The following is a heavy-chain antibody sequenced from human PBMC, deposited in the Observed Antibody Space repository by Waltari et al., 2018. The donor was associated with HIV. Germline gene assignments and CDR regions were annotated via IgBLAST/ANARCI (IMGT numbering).Heavy chain of an antibody. Sequence: HLQLMESGPGLVKPSETLSLTCTVSGESISSPTYYWGWVRQPSGRGLEWIGNIYYSGSTSYNPSLKGRVTISVDSSKNQFFLNLTSVTAADTALYYCASEPSGIAEMIVQYYYYGLDVWGQGTTVTVSS. CDR1: GESISSPTYY. D-gene: IGHD2-21*01. CDR3: ASEPSGIAEMIVQYYYYGLDV. CDR2: IYYSGST. V-gene: IGHV4-39*07. J-gene: IGHJ6*02.